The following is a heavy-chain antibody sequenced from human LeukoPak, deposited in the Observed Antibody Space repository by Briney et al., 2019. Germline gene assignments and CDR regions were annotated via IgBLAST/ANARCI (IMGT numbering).Heavy chain of an antibody. CDR2: IKSKTDGGTT. Sequence: GSLRLSCAASGFTFSNAWMNWVRQAPGKGLEWVGRIKSKTDGGTTDYAAPVKGRFTISRDDSKNTLYLQMNSLKTEDTAVYYCTSTEAYCGGDCYQIWNHDYWGQGTLVTVSS. D-gene: IGHD2-21*02. J-gene: IGHJ4*02. CDR3: TSTEAYCGGDCYQIWNHDY. V-gene: IGHV3-15*07. CDR1: GFTFSNAW.